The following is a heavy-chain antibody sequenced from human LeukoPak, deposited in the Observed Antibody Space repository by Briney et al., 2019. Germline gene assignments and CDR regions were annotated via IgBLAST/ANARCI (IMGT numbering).Heavy chain of an antibody. CDR3: ARDRGYGDYAYYFGY. V-gene: IGHV3-33*01. CDR2: IWYDGSNK. Sequence: PGRSLRLSCAASGFTFSSYGMHWVRQAPGKGLEWVAVIWYDGSNKYYADSVKGRFTISRDNSKNTLYLQMNSLRAEDTAVYYCARDRGYGDYAYYFGYWGREPWSPSPQ. D-gene: IGHD4-17*01. J-gene: IGHJ4*02. CDR1: GFTFSSYG.